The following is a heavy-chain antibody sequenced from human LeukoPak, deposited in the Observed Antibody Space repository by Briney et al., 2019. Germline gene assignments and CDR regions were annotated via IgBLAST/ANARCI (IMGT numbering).Heavy chain of an antibody. CDR3: ADYGVSGVRNNFY. D-gene: IGHD3-3*01. CDR2: ISVASNT. CDR1: LLAFINYA. J-gene: IGHJ4*02. V-gene: IGHV3-23*01. Sequence: GWSLRHSLLASLLAFINYAMSWLRPAPCKGLAGVSTISVASNTFYADSVKGRFTISRDNSRNTVYLQMTSLRADDTAVYYCADYGVSGVRNNFYWGQGTLVTVSS.